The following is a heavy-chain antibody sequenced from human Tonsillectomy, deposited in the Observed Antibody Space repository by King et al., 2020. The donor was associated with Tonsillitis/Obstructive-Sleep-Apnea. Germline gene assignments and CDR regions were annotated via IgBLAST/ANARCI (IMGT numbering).Heavy chain of an antibody. CDR3: ARQQYYYYYMDV. CDR2: IYYSGST. Sequence: QLQESGPGLVKPSETLSLTCTVSGGSISSSSYYWGWIRQPPGEGLEWIGSIYYSGSTYSNQSLKSRVTISVDTSKNQFSLKLSSVTAADTAVYYCARQQYYYYYMDVWGKGTTVTVSS. V-gene: IGHV4-39*01. J-gene: IGHJ6*03. CDR1: GGSISSSSYY.